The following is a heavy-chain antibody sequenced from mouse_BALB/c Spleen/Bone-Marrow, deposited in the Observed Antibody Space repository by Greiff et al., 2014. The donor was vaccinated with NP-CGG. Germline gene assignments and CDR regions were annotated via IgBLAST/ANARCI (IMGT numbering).Heavy chain of an antibody. Sequence: EVQLVESGGGLVKPGGSLKLSCAASGFAFSSYDMSWVRQTPEKRLEWVAYISSGGGSTYYPDTVKGRFTISRDNAKNTLYLQMSSLKSKDTAMYYCARQGYGYVDFDVWGAGTTVTVSS. J-gene: IGHJ1*01. V-gene: IGHV5-12-1*01. D-gene: IGHD1-2*01. CDR3: ARQGYGYVDFDV. CDR1: GFAFSSYD. CDR2: ISSGGGST.